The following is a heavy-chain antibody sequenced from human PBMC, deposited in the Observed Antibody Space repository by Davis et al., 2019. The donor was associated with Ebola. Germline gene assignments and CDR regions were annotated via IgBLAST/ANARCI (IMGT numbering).Heavy chain of an antibody. D-gene: IGHD2-2*01. Sequence: GESLKISCAASGFTFSSYSMNWVRQASGKGLEWVGCIRSKANSYATAYAASVKGRFTISRDDSKNTAYLQMNSLKTEDTAVYYCTMNIPAAMGGMDVWGQGTTVTVSS. CDR2: IRSKANSYAT. CDR1: GFTFSSYS. J-gene: IGHJ6*02. CDR3: TMNIPAAMGGMDV. V-gene: IGHV3-73*01.